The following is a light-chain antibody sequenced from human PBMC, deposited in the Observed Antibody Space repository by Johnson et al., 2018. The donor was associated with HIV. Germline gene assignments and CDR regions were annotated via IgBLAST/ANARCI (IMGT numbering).Light chain of an antibody. J-gene: IGLJ1*01. CDR2: DNN. CDR3: GTWHSSLSTGGV. CDR1: SSNIGNNY. Sequence: QSVLTQPPSVSAAPGQKVTISCSGSSSNIGNNYVSWYQQLPGTAPRLLIYDNNKRPSGIPDRFSGSKSGTSATLDITGLQTGDEADYYCGTWHSSLSTGGVFGSGTKVTVL. V-gene: IGLV1-51*01.